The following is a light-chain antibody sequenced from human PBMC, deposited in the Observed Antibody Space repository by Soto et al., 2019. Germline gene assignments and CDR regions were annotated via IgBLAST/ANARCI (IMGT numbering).Light chain of an antibody. CDR1: SSDVGGYNY. Sequence: QSVLTQPASVSGSPGQSITISCTGTSSDVGGYNYVSWYQQHPGKAPKLMIYDVSNRPSGVSNRFSGSKSGNTASLTISGLQAEDEADYYCSSYTSSSTLGVVFCGWTKVTVL. CDR3: SSYTSSSTLGVV. J-gene: IGLJ2*01. CDR2: DVS. V-gene: IGLV2-14*01.